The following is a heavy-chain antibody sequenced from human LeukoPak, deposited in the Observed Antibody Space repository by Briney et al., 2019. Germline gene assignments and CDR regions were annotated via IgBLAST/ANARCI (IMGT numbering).Heavy chain of an antibody. Sequence: GGSLRLSCAASGFXFSNAWISWVRQAPGKGLEWVGRIKSKTDRGTTDYAAPVKGRFTISRDDSKNTLFLQMNSLKTEDTAVYYCTTVGRFFDYWGQGTLVTVSS. V-gene: IGHV3-15*01. CDR2: IKSKTDRGTT. CDR3: TTVGRFFDY. CDR1: GFXFSNAW. J-gene: IGHJ4*02.